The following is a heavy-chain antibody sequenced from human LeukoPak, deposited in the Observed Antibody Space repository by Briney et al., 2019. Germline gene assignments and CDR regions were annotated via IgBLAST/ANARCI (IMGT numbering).Heavy chain of an antibody. CDR2: INPGGGST. Sequence: ASVKVSCKASGYTFTSYYMHWVRQAPGQGLEWMGIINPGGGSTSYAQKFQGRVTMTRDTSTSTVYMELSSLRSEDTAVYYCARDGYCSSTSCFSFDPWGQGTLVTVSS. CDR3: ARDGYCSSTSCFSFDP. D-gene: IGHD2-2*03. J-gene: IGHJ5*02. V-gene: IGHV1-46*01. CDR1: GYTFTSYY.